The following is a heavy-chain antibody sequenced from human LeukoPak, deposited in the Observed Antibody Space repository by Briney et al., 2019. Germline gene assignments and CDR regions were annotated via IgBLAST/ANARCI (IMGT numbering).Heavy chain of an antibody. CDR3: ASRIAAAGPFDY. D-gene: IGHD6-13*01. J-gene: IGHJ4*02. V-gene: IGHV4-59*01. Sequence: SETLSLTCTVSGGSISSYYWSWIRQPPGKGLEWIGYIYYSGSTNYNPSLKSRVTISVDTSKNQFSLKLSSVTAADTAVYYCASRIAAAGPFDYWGQGTLVTVSS. CDR2: IYYSGST. CDR1: GGSISSYY.